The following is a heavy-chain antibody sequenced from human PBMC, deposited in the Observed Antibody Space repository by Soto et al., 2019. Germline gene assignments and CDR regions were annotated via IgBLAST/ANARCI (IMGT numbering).Heavy chain of an antibody. J-gene: IGHJ4*02. CDR3: AKEGGLSGSYYISSSYYFDY. CDR1: GFTFSIYG. CDR2: ISYDGSNT. V-gene: IGHV3-30*18. Sequence: QVQMLESGGGVVQPGRSLRLSCVASGFTFSIYGMHWVRQAPGKGLEWVAIISYDGSNTYYADSVKGRFTISRDNSKNTLYLQMNSLRAEDTSVYYCAKEGGLSGSYYISSSYYFDYWGQGTLVTVSS. D-gene: IGHD1-26*01.